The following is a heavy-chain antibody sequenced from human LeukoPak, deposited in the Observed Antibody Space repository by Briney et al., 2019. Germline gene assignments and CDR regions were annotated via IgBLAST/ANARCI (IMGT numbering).Heavy chain of an antibody. Sequence: ASVKVSCKASGYTFTGYYMHWVRQAPGQGLEWMGWINPNSGGTNYAQKFQGRVTMTRDTSISTAYMELSRLRSEDTAVYYCARDLYYYDSSGYYDYWGQGTLVTVSS. J-gene: IGHJ4*02. CDR2: INPNSGGT. D-gene: IGHD3-22*01. CDR3: ARDLYYYDSSGYYDY. V-gene: IGHV1-2*02. CDR1: GYTFTGYY.